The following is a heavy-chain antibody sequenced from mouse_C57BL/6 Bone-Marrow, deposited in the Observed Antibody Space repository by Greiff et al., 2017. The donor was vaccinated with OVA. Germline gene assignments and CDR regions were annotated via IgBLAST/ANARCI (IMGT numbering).Heavy chain of an antibody. CDR1: GYTFTDYE. CDR3: TRHDYDAAWFAY. J-gene: IGHJ3*01. CDR2: IDPETGGT. Sequence: QVQLQQSGAELVRPGASVTLSCKASGYTFTDYEMHWVKQTPVHGLEWIGAIDPETGGTAYNQKFKGKAILTADKSSSTAYMELRSLTSEDSAVDYCTRHDYDAAWFAYWGQGTLVTVSA. V-gene: IGHV1-15*01. D-gene: IGHD2-4*01.